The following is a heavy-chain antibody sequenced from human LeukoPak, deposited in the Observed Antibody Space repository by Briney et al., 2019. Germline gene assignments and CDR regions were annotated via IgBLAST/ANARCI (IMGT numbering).Heavy chain of an antibody. J-gene: IGHJ3*02. CDR3: AMPPVAAAVHDAFDI. CDR1: GGSISSSSYY. D-gene: IGHD6-13*01. CDR2: IYYSGST. V-gene: IGHV4-39*01. Sequence: SETLSLTCTVSGGSISSSSYYWGWIRQPPGKGLEWIGSIYYSGSTYYNPSLKSRVTISVDTSKNQFSLKLSSVTAADTAVYYCAMPPVAAAVHDAFDIWGQGTMVTVSS.